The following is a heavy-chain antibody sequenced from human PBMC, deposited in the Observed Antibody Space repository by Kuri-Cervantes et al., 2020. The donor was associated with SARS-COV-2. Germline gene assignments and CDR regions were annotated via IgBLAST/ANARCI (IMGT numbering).Heavy chain of an antibody. D-gene: IGHD3-22*01. Sequence: GGSLKISCKGSGYSFTSYWIGWVRQMPGKGLEWMGIIYPGDSDTRYSPSFQGQVTISADKSISTAYLQWSSLKASDTAMYYCARPLYYYDSSGYPGSVVAFDIWGQGTMVTV. CDR2: IYPGDSDT. V-gene: IGHV5-51*01. CDR3: ARPLYYYDSSGYPGSVVAFDI. J-gene: IGHJ3*02. CDR1: GYSFTSYW.